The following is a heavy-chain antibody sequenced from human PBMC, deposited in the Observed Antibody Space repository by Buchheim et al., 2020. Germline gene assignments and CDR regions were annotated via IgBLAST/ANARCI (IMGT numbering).Heavy chain of an antibody. V-gene: IGHV1-8*01. Sequence: QVQLVQSGAEVKKPGASVKVSCKASGYTFTSYDNNWVRQATGQGLEWMGWMNPNSGNTGYAQKFQRRVTTTRNTSIRTPYMELNSLGSEDTAVYYCARGRVVLMVYATIPCYYYYGMDVWGQGTT. CDR2: MNPNSGNT. CDR3: ARGRVVLMVYATIPCYYYYGMDV. CDR1: GYTFTSYD. D-gene: IGHD2-8*01. J-gene: IGHJ6*01.